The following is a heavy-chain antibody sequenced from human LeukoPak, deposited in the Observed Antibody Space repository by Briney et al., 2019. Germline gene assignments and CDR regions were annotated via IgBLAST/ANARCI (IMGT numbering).Heavy chain of an antibody. CDR3: ARVKLDTAMLKAPPRVDYYYYYMDV. Sequence: AETLSLTCTVSGGSISSYYWSWIRQPPGKGLEGIGYIYYSGSTNYKPSLKSRVTISVDTSKNQFALKLSYVSAAGRAGYYCARVKLDTAMLKAPPRVDYYYYYMDVRGKGTTVTASS. CDR1: GGSISSYY. V-gene: IGHV4-59*01. D-gene: IGHD5-18*01. J-gene: IGHJ6*03. CDR2: IYYSGST.